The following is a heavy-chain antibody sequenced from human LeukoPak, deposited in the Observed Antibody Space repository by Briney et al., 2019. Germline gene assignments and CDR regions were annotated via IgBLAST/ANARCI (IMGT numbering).Heavy chain of an antibody. Sequence: SSETLSLTCTVSGGSISSYYWSWIRQPPGKGLEWIGYIYYSGSTNYNPSLKSRVAISVDTSKNQFSLKLSSVTAADTAVYYCAKHWSGWYILDYWGQGTLVTVSS. J-gene: IGHJ4*01. V-gene: IGHV4-59*01. D-gene: IGHD6-19*01. CDR1: GGSISSYY. CDR2: IYYSGST. CDR3: AKHWSGWYILDY.